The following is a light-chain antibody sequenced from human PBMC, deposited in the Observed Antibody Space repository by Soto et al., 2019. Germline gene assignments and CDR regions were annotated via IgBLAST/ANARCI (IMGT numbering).Light chain of an antibody. CDR1: QSVVNN. Sequence: EIVMTQSPSTLSVLPGEGATLSCRASQSVVNNVAWYQWKPGQSPRLLIYAASTRASDIPARFSGSGFGTEFTLTISSLQPEDFAVYFCQQYNHWPPKTFGQGTKVDIK. J-gene: IGKJ1*01. CDR3: QQYNHWPPKT. CDR2: AAS. V-gene: IGKV3-15*01.